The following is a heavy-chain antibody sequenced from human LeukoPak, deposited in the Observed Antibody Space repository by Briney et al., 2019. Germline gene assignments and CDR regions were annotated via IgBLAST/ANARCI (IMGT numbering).Heavy chain of an antibody. J-gene: IGHJ4*02. CDR2: ISYDGSNK. V-gene: IGHV3-30-3*01. CDR1: GFSFSSYA. D-gene: IGHD2-15*01. CDR3: ARRVGYCSGGSCYLSGFDY. Sequence: GGSLRLSCAASGFSFSSYAMHWVRQAPGKGLEWVAVISYDGSNKYYADSVKGRFTISRDNSKNTLYLQMNSLRAEDTAVYYCARRVGYCSGGSCYLSGFDYWGQGTLVTVSS.